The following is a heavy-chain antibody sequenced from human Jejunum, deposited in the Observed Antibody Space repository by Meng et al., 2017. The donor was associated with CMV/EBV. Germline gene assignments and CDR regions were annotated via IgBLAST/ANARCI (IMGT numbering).Heavy chain of an antibody. Sequence: KISCKVSGYTFTDYYIHWIQQAPGRRLEWLGLVDPEDGRARYAEKFQGRVTLRADTSADTVYMELNNLRSEDTAVYYCAVGAPGHWGQGTMVTVSS. CDR3: AVGAPGH. D-gene: IGHD1-26*01. CDR1: GYTFTDYY. V-gene: IGHV1-69-2*01. CDR2: VDPEDGRA. J-gene: IGHJ4*02.